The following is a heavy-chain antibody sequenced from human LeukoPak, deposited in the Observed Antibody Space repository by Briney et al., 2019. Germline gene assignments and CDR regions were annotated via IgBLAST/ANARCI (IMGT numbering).Heavy chain of an antibody. CDR2: IYPGDSDT. V-gene: IGHV5-51*01. CDR3: ARRVAATGTLDY. D-gene: IGHD6-13*01. Sequence: SGESLKISCKGSGYSFTSYWIGWVRQMPGKGLAWMGIIYPGDSDTRYSPSFQGQVTISADKSITTAYLQWSSLKASDTAMYYCARRVAATGTLDYWGQGTLVTVSS. J-gene: IGHJ4*02. CDR1: GYSFTSYW.